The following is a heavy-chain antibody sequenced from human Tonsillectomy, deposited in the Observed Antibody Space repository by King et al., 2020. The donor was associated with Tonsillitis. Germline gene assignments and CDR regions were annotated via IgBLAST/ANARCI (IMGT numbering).Heavy chain of an antibody. J-gene: IGHJ4*02. CDR3: ARGGEKWELPQTYYFDY. D-gene: IGHD1-26*01. V-gene: IGHV4-34*01. CDR1: GGSFSGYY. Sequence: VQLQQWGAGLLKPSETLSLTCAVSGGSFSGYYWSWIRQPPGKGLEWIGEINHSGSTNYNPSLKSRVTISVDTSKNQFSLKLRSVTAADTAVYYCARGGEKWELPQTYYFDYWGQGTLVTVSS. CDR2: INHSGST.